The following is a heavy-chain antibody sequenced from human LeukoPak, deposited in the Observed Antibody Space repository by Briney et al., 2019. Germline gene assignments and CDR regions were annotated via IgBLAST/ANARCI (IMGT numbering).Heavy chain of an antibody. J-gene: IGHJ4*02. CDR1: GFTFRSYG. CDR2: IWYDGSNK. CDR3: ARDRNWYFDS. D-gene: IGHD1-20*01. V-gene: IGHV3-33*01. Sequence: GRSLRLSCAASGFTFRSYGMHWVRQTPGKGLEWVAGIWYDGSNKYNVDSVTGRFTISRDNSNNTLFLQLDSLRAEDTAVYYCARDRNWYFDSWGQGTLVTVSS.